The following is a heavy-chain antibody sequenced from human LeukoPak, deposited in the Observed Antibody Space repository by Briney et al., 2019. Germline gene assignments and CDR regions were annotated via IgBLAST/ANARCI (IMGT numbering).Heavy chain of an antibody. V-gene: IGHV3-30*18. J-gene: IGHJ4*02. CDR2: MSYDGSVQ. CDR1: GFTFSQYA. D-gene: IGHD4-23*01. CDR3: AKVMITVVTTSKLDS. Sequence: GTSLRLSCAASGFTFSQYAMHWVRQAPGKGLEWVAVMSYDGSVQYYADSEKGRFTISRDNSKNTLYLQMNNLRTDDTAFYYCAKVMITVVTTSKLDSWGQGTLVTVSS.